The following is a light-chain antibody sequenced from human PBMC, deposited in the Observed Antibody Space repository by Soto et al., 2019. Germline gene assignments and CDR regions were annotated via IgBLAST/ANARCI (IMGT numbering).Light chain of an antibody. CDR1: QSVSSY. J-gene: IGKJ4*01. V-gene: IGKV3-11*01. CDR3: QQRSNWPPT. Sequence: EIVLTQSPATLSLSPGERATLXCRASQSVSSYLAWYQQKPGQAPRLLIYDASNRATGIPARFSGSGSGTDFTLTISSLEPEDFAVYYCQQRSNWPPTFGGGTKVDIK. CDR2: DAS.